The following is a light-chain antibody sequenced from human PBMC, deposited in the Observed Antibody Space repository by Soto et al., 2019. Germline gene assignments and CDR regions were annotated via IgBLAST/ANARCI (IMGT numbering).Light chain of an antibody. Sequence: DLQMTPSPSSLSASVGDRLTIACRASQNITNFLNWYQHNPGKAPNLLIVAASHLQSGVSSRFSGSGSGTDFTLTSSSLHPEDFATFYCQESATTRWAFGQGTKVDIK. J-gene: IGKJ1*01. CDR1: QNITNF. CDR2: AAS. V-gene: IGKV1-39*01. CDR3: QESATTRWA.